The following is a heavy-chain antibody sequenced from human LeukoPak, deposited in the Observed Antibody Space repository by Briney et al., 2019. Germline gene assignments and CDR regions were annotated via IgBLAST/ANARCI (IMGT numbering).Heavy chain of an antibody. CDR1: GGTFSNYA. Sequence: SVKVSCKASGGTFSNYAINWVRQAPGQGLEWMGRIIPSLAIANYAQKFQDRVTIIADKSTSTAYMELSSLRSEDTATYYCARGGVRDDFSGYYFDYRGQGALVTVSP. CDR3: ARGGVRDDFSGYYFDY. V-gene: IGHV1-69*04. D-gene: IGHD3-22*01. J-gene: IGHJ4*02. CDR2: IIPSLAIA.